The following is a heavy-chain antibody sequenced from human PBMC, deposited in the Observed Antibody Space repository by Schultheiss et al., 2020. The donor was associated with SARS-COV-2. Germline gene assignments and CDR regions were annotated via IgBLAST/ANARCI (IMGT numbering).Heavy chain of an antibody. J-gene: IGHJ5*02. D-gene: IGHD2-2*01. Sequence: SETLSLTCTVSGDSINSETYYWGWIRQPPGKRLEWIGYIYYSGSTNYNPSLKSRVTISVDTSKNQFSLKLSSVTAADTAVYYCARHGSAAIRQGWFDPWGQGTVVTVSS. CDR1: GDSINSETYY. V-gene: IGHV4-61*05. CDR3: ARHGSAAIRQGWFDP. CDR2: IYYSGST.